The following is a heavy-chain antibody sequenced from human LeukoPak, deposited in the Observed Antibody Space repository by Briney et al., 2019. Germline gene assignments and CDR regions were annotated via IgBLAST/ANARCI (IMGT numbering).Heavy chain of an antibody. CDR2: IYYSGST. V-gene: IGHV4-59*01. CDR1: GGSISSYY. D-gene: IGHD3-22*01. CDR3: ARALYYYDSSGYPRGYFQH. Sequence: SETLSLTCTVSGGSISSYYWSWIRQPPGKGLEWIGYIYYSGSTNYNPSLKGRVTISVDTSKNQFSLKLSSVTAADTAVYYCARALYYYDSSGYPRGYFQHWGQGTLVTVSS. J-gene: IGHJ1*01.